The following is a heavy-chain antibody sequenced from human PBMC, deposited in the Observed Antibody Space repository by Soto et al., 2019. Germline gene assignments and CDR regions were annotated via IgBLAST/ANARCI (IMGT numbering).Heavy chain of an antibody. Sequence: PGGSLRLSCAASGFTFSSYAMSWVRQAPGKGLEWVSAISGSGGSTYYADSVKGRFTISRDNSKNTLYLQMNSLRAEDTAVYYFAKWVWDTAMYPLVGFLAGMDVWGQGTTVTVSS. CDR3: AKWVWDTAMYPLVGFLAGMDV. J-gene: IGHJ6*02. V-gene: IGHV3-23*01. CDR2: ISGSGGST. CDR1: GFTFSSYA. D-gene: IGHD5-18*01.